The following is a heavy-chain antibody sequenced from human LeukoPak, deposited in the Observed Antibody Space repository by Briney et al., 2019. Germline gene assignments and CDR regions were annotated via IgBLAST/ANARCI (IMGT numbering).Heavy chain of an antibody. CDR3: AKGGCGGGSCYSESAFGI. V-gene: IGHV3-30*02. J-gene: IGHJ3*02. CDR2: IRYDGSDK. D-gene: IGHD2-15*01. CDR1: GFTFSNYG. Sequence: GGSLRLSCAASGFTFSNYGMHWVRQAPGKGLEWAAFIRYDGSDKYYADSVEGRFTISRDNSKNTLYLHMNSLRTEDTAVYYCAKGGCGGGSCYSESAFGIWGLGTMVTVSS.